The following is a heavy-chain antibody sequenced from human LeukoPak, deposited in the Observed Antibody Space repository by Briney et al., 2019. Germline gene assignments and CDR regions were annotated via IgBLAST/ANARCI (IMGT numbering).Heavy chain of an antibody. CDR1: GFTYSSFE. Sequence: PGGSLRLSCAASGFTYSSFEMNWVRQARGKGLVGVSYISSSGSSIYYADSVKGRFTISKDNAKNSLYLQMNSLRAEDTAVYYCARVMIAMVRGAQPFACWGQGTLVTVSS. V-gene: IGHV3-48*03. J-gene: IGHJ4*02. D-gene: IGHD3-10*01. CDR2: ISSSGSSI. CDR3: ARVMIAMVRGAQPFAC.